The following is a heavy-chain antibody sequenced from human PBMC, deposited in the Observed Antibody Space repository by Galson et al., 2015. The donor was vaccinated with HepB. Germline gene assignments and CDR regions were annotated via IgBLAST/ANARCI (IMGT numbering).Heavy chain of an antibody. D-gene: IGHD3-22*01. CDR2: IDPSDSYT. V-gene: IGHV5-10-1*01. Sequence: QSGAEVKKPGESLRISCKGSGYSFTSYWISWVRQMPGKGLEWMGRIDPSDSYTNYSPSFQGHVTISADKSISTAYLQWSSLKASDTAMYYCARRASSLGYYDSSGQSDAFDIWGQGTMVTVSS. J-gene: IGHJ3*02. CDR3: ARRASSLGYYDSSGQSDAFDI. CDR1: GYSFTSYW.